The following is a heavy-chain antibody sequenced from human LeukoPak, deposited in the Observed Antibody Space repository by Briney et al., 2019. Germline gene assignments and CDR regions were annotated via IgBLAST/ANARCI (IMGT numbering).Heavy chain of an antibody. V-gene: IGHV3-43*02. CDR3: AKDPGGDYYFDY. D-gene: IGHD2-21*01. CDR1: GFTFDDYA. J-gene: IGHJ4*02. Sequence: GGSLRLSCAASGFTFDDYAMHWVRQAPGKGLEWVSLISGDGGSTYYADYVKGRFTISRYNRKNLLYLQMHSLRTEDTALYYCAKDPGGDYYFDYWGQGTLVTVSS. CDR2: ISGDGGST.